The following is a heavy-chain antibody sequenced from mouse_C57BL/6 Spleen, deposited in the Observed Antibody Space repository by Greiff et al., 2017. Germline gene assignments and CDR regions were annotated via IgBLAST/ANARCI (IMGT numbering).Heavy chain of an antibody. V-gene: IGHV5-4*03. J-gene: IGHJ2*01. Sequence: EVKLVESGGGLVQPGGSLKLSCAASGFTFSSYAMSWVRQTPEKRLEWVATISNGGSYTYYPDTVKGRFTISRDNAKNNLYLQMSHLKSEDTAMYYCARGWLPSDYWGQGTTLTVSS. CDR2: ISNGGSYT. CDR3: ARGWLPSDY. CDR1: GFTFSSYA. D-gene: IGHD2-2*01.